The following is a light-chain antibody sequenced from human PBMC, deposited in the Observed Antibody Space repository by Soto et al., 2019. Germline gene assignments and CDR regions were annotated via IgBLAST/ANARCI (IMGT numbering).Light chain of an antibody. Sequence: EIVLTQSPATLSLSPGERATLSCRASQSVSSYLAWYQQKPGQAPRLLIYDASNRATGIPARFSGSGSGTDFTLTISSLEPEDVAVYYCQQRSRAPLTFGGGTKVEIK. V-gene: IGKV3-11*01. J-gene: IGKJ4*01. CDR3: QQRSRAPLT. CDR2: DAS. CDR1: QSVSSY.